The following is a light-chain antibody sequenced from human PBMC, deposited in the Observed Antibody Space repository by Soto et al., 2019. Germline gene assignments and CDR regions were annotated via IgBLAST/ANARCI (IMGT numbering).Light chain of an antibody. CDR2: GAS. V-gene: IGKV3-15*01. CDR3: QQYNNWPFG. Sequence: EIVMTQSPATLSVSPGERATLSCRASQSVSSNLAWYQQEPGQAPRLLIYGASTRATGIPARFSGSGSGTEFTLTISSLQSEDFAVYYCQQYNNWPFGFGGGTKVEIK. CDR1: QSVSSN. J-gene: IGKJ4*01.